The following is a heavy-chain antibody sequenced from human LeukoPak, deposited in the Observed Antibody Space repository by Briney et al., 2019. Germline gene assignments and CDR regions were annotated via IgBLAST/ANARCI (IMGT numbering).Heavy chain of an antibody. CDR3: AKDPDCTSGICYTFFDY. Sequence: PGGSLRLSCAAYGFSFSSYSMNWVRQAPGKGLEWVSSISSTSRSSYIFYAESVKGRFTISRDNTKNSLFLQMNSLVAEDTAVYYCAKDPDCTSGICYTFFDYWGQGTLVTVSS. CDR2: ISSTSRSSYI. J-gene: IGHJ4*02. D-gene: IGHD2-8*01. CDR1: GFSFSSYS. V-gene: IGHV3-21*04.